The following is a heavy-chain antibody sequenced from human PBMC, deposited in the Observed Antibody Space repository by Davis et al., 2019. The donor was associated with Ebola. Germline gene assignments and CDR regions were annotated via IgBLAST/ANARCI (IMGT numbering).Heavy chain of an antibody. CDR1: GYTFTSYA. CDR3: VRGSSKAYYYYGMDV. CDR2: INAGNGNT. V-gene: IGHV1-3*01. J-gene: IGHJ6*02. Sequence: AASVKVSCKASGYTFTSYAMHWVRQAPGQRLEWMGWINAGNGNTKYSQKFQGRVTITRDTSASTAYMELSSLRSEDTAVYYCVRGSSKAYYYYGMDVWGQGTTVTVSS. D-gene: IGHD6-6*01.